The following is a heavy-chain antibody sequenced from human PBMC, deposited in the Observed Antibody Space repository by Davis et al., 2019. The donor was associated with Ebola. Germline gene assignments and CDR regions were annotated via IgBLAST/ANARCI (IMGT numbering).Heavy chain of an antibody. D-gene: IGHD3-22*01. CDR1: AYTSISYG. CDR2: ISAYNGNT. CDR3: ARRLGSGYQEDAFDI. Sequence: ASVQVSCKASAYTSISYGTIRVRQAPGQGLEWLGWISAYNGNTNYAQKLQGRVTMTTDTSTSTAYMELRSLRSDDTAVYYCARRLGSGYQEDAFDIWGQGTMVTVSS. J-gene: IGHJ3*02. V-gene: IGHV1-18*04.